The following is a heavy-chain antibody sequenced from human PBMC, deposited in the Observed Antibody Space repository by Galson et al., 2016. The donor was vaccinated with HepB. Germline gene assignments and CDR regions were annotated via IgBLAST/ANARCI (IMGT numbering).Heavy chain of an antibody. D-gene: IGHD3-9*01. CDR1: GGSVTNNHW. Sequence: SETLSLTCDVSGGSVTNNHWWSWVRQPPGAGLEWIGEIYHGRATNYNPSLKSRVTMSMDKPKNQLSLTLTSVTAADTAVYYCASLSWSLTPNPFDFWGRGTLVTVAS. J-gene: IGHJ2*01. CDR2: IYHGRAT. V-gene: IGHV4-4*02. CDR3: ASLSWSLTPNPFDF.